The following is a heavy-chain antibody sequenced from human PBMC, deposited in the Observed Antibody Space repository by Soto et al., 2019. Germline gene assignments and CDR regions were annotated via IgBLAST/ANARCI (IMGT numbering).Heavy chain of an antibody. CDR1: GGSISSTTSY. CDR2: INYSGST. Sequence: SETLSLTCTVSGGSISSTTSYWGWIRQPPGKGLEWIGSINYSGSTYYSPSLKSRVTISADTSKNQFSLKLSSVTAADTAVYYCARPVNYYYYYMDVWGKGTMVTVSS. V-gene: IGHV4-39*01. CDR3: ARPVNYYYYYMDV. J-gene: IGHJ6*03.